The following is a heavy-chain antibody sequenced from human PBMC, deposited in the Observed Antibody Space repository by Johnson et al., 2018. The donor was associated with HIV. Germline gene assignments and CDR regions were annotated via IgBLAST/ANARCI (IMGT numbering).Heavy chain of an antibody. J-gene: IGHJ3*01. V-gene: IGHV3-13*01. CDR1: EFTFSNYD. Sequence: VQLVESGGGLVQPGGSLRLSCAASEFTFSNYDMYWVRQPPGKGLEWVSGLGTAGDTYYADSVKGRFTIPRDNSKNTLSLQMNSLRAENTAVYYCARDQRLAAVATDGFDGWGQGTMVTVSS. D-gene: IGHD6-13*01. CDR3: ARDQRLAAVATDGFDG. CDR2: LGTAGDT.